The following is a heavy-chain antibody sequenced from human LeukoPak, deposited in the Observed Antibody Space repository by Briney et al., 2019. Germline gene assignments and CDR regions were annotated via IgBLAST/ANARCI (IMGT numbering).Heavy chain of an antibody. CDR1: GFIFSTYW. D-gene: IGHD2-15*01. CDR2: IKQDGGQI. V-gene: IGHV3-7*01. J-gene: IGHJ4*02. Sequence: GGSLRLSCAASGFIFSTYWMTWVRQAPGKGLEWVANIKQDGGQIYYVDSVKGRFTISRDNARKELYLQMNSLRAEATTVHYCSKALKYSVGGTTFGNYYWGQGNPGTVSA. CDR3: SKALKYSVGGTTFGNYY.